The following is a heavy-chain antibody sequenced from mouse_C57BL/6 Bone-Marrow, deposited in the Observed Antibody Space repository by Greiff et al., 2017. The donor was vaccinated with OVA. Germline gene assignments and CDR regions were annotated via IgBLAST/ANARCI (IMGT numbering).Heavy chain of an antibody. Sequence: VQLQQSGPELVKPGASVKISCKASGYAFCSSWMNWVKQRPGKGLEWIGRIYPGDGDTNYNGKFKGKATLPADKSSSTAYMQLSSLTSEDSAVYFCARGGITTGVHFDYWGKGTTLTVAS. CDR1: GYAFCSSW. D-gene: IGHD2-4*01. V-gene: IGHV1-82*01. J-gene: IGHJ2*01. CDR2: IYPGDGDT. CDR3: ARGGITTGVHFDY.